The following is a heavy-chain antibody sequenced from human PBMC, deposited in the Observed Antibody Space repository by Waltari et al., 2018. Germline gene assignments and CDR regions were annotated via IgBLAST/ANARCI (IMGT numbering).Heavy chain of an antibody. D-gene: IGHD6-19*01. CDR3: ASGWQWLFDY. J-gene: IGHJ4*02. V-gene: IGHV3-7*02. Sequence: EVQLVESGGGLVQPGGSLRLSCAASGCPFRSYWIGWVRQAPGKGLEWVANIKQDGSEKYYVDAVKGRFTISRDNAKNSLYLQMNSLRAEDTAVYYCASGWQWLFDYWGQGTLVTVSS. CDR2: IKQDGSEK. CDR1: GCPFRSYW.